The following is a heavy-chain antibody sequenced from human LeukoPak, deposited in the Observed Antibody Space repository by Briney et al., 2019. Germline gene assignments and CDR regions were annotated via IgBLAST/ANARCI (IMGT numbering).Heavy chain of an antibody. J-gene: IGHJ4*02. V-gene: IGHV4-39*07. D-gene: IGHD3-16*01. CDR1: GGSISSSNYY. CDR2: IYYSGTT. Sequence: SETLSLTCTVSGGSISSSNYYWGWIRQPPGKGLEWIGSIYYSGTTHYNPSLESRVTISVDTSKKQFSLKLSSVTAADTAVYYCARGGWGNFDYWGQGTLVTVSS. CDR3: ARGGWGNFDY.